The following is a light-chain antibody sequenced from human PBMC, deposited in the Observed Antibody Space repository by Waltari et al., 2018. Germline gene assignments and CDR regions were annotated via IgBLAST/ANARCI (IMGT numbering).Light chain of an antibody. CDR3: SSYTSSSTVV. CDR1: SSDVGGYNY. V-gene: IGLV2-14*01. J-gene: IGLJ2*01. Sequence: QSALTQPASVSGSPGQSITISCTGTSSDVGGYNYVSWYQQHPGKAPKLMIYEVSNRPSGVSNRCCGSKSGNTASLTISGLQAEDEADYYCSSYTSSSTVVFGGGTKLTVL. CDR2: EVS.